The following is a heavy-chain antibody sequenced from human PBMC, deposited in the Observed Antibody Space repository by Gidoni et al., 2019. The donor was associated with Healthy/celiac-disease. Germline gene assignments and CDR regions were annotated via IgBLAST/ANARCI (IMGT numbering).Heavy chain of an antibody. V-gene: IGHV3-73*02. J-gene: IGHJ4*02. CDR3: TYSDGYNPFDY. Sequence: EVQLVESGGGLVQPGGSLKLSCAASGFTFSGSAMHWVRQASGKGLEWVGRIRSKANSYATAYAASVKGRFTISRDDSKNTAYLQMNSLKTEDTAVYYCTYSDGYNPFDYWGQGTLVTVSS. CDR2: IRSKANSYAT. D-gene: IGHD5-12*01. CDR1: GFTFSGSA.